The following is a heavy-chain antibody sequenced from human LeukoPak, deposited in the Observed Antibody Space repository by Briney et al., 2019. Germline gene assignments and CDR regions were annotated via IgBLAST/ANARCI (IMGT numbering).Heavy chain of an antibody. CDR1: GFTFSSYA. CDR2: IVGSGAGT. Sequence: GGSLRLSCEASGFTFSSYAMIWVRQAPGKGLEWVSAIVGSGAGTQYADSVKGRFTISRDNSKNTLYLQMNSLRAEDTAVYYCARDPNGDYIGAFDFRGQGTMVTVSS. V-gene: IGHV3-23*01. J-gene: IGHJ3*01. D-gene: IGHD4-17*01. CDR3: ARDPNGDYIGAFDF.